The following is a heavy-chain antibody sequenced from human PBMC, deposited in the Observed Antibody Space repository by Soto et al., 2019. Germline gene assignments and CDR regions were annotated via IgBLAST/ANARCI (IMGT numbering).Heavy chain of an antibody. D-gene: IGHD6-6*01. CDR2: IKKDGSEE. V-gene: IGHV3-7*01. Sequence: EVQLVESGVGLVQPGGSLRLSSAASGFAFSSYWMSWVREAPGKGLEWVANIKKDGSEEYYVDSVKGRFTISRDSAKNSVYLKMNSLRAEDTAVYYCATSSDTGYIFDFWGQGTLVTVSS. J-gene: IGHJ4*02. CDR1: GFAFSSYW. CDR3: ATSSDTGYIFDF.